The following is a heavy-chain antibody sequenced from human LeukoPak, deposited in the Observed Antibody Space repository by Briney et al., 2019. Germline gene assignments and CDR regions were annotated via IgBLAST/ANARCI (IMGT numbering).Heavy chain of an antibody. V-gene: IGHV1-46*01. CDR3: ARGGVVVAATDRNWFDP. CDR2: INPSGGST. D-gene: IGHD2-15*01. CDR1: GYTFTIYY. Sequence: ASVKVSCKASGYTFTIYYMHWVRQAPGQGVERMGLINPSGGSTSYAQKFQGRVTITRDTSTSTVYMELSSLRSEDTAVYYCARGGVVVAATDRNWFDPWGQGTLVTVS. J-gene: IGHJ5*02.